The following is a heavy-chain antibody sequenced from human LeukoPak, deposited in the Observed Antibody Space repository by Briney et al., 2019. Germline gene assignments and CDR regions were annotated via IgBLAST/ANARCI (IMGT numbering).Heavy chain of an antibody. D-gene: IGHD3-10*01. V-gene: IGHV3-23*01. J-gene: IGHJ3*02. Sequence: GGSLRLSCAAPGFTFSSYVMSWVRQAPGKGLEWVSAISGSGGSTYFPDSVKGRFTISRDNSKNTLHLQMNSLRAEDTALYYCAKGPSGSYYGFDMWGQGTMVTVSS. CDR2: ISGSGGST. CDR1: GFTFSSYV. CDR3: AKGPSGSYYGFDM.